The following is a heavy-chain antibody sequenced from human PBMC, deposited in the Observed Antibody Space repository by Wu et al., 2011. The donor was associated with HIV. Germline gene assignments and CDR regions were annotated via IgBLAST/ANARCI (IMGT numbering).Heavy chain of an antibody. CDR2: IIPIFGTA. D-gene: IGHD2-21*01. J-gene: IGHJ5*02. CDR1: GKGFPTSI. Sequence: QVQLVQSGDEVKKPGASVKVSCKASGKGFPTSIVTWVRQAPGQGLEWMGGIIPIFGTAKYAQKFQGRVTISADKSTSTAYIEVRSLRSEDTSVYYCAGDLGGDEDTWGQGTLVTVSS. CDR3: AGDLGGDEDT. V-gene: IGHV1-69*06.